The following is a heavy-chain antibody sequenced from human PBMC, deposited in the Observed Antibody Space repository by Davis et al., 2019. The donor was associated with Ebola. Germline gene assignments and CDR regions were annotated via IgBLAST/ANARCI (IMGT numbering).Heavy chain of an antibody. CDR1: GFTFSSYG. CDR2: ISYDGSNK. J-gene: IGHJ4*02. V-gene: IGHV3-30*03. CDR3: ARDKRANYYNSSGPYYFDY. Sequence: GESLKISCAASGFTFSSYGMHWVRQAPGKGLEWVAVISYDGSNKYYADSVKGRFTISRDNSKNTLYLQMNSLRSEDTAVYYCARDKRANYYNSSGPYYFDYWGQGTLVTVSS. D-gene: IGHD3-22*01.